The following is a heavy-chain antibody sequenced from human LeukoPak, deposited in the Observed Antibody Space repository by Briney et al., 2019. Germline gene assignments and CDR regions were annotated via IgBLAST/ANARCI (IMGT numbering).Heavy chain of an antibody. CDR3: ARDQGSGYDLVPYFDYYMDV. CDR2: ITGTSRYI. V-gene: IGHV3-21*01. Sequence: GGSLRLSSAASGFTFSIYNMNWVRQAPGKGLEWVASITGTSRYIYYGDSVKGRFTISRDNAKNSLYLQMNSLRAEDTAVYYCARDQGSGYDLVPYFDYYMDVWGKGTTVTVSS. CDR1: GFTFSIYN. D-gene: IGHD5-12*01. J-gene: IGHJ6*03.